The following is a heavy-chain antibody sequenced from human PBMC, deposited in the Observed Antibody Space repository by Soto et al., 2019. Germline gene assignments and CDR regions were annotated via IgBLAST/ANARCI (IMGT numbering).Heavy chain of an antibody. J-gene: IGHJ4*02. Sequence: QLQLQESGPGLVKASETLSLTCSVSGGSISSGPYFWGWIRQSPGKGLEWIGSIYYSGTTSYSPSLKSRVTISVDTSKNHFSLKLTSGTAADTAVYYCARREAVAGSQFDFWGQGTLVTVSS. CDR1: GGSISSGPYF. D-gene: IGHD6-19*01. V-gene: IGHV4-39*02. CDR3: ARREAVAGSQFDF. CDR2: IYYSGTT.